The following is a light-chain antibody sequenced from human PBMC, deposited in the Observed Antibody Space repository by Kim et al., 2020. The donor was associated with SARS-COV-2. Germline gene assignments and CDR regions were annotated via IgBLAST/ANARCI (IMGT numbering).Light chain of an antibody. Sequence: ASGADMVAISCRASQSGNDAVEALDQQKTGKAPRLLIYRASTLESGVPSSSSGSGFGTEFTITISSLQPDDVATYYSEHYCRYTYTFGQGNKLEIK. J-gene: IGKJ2*01. V-gene: IGKV1-5*03. CDR1: QSGNDA. CDR2: RAS. CDR3: EHYCRYTYT.